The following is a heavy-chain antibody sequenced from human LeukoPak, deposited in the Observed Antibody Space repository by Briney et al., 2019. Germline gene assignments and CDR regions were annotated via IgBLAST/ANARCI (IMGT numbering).Heavy chain of an antibody. D-gene: IGHD2-2*01. Sequence: ASVKVSCXASGYTFTSYYMHWVRQAPGQGLEWMGIINPSGGSTSYAQKFQGRVTMTRDTSTSTVYMELSSLRSEDTAVYYCARDNLQLLEGDYFDYWGQGTLVTVSS. J-gene: IGHJ4*02. V-gene: IGHV1-46*01. CDR3: ARDNLQLLEGDYFDY. CDR1: GYTFTSYY. CDR2: INPSGGST.